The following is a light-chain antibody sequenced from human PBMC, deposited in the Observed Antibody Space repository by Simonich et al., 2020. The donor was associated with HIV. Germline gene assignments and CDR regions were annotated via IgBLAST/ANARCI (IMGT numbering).Light chain of an antibody. J-gene: IGKJ1*01. CDR2: KAS. V-gene: IGKV1-5*03. CDR3: QQYNSHFPT. Sequence: DIQMTQSPSTLSASVGDRVTITCRASQSINNWLAWYQQKPGKAPKLLIYKASSLKSGVPSTFSGSGSGTEFTLTISSLQPDDFATYYCQQYNSHFPTFGQGTKVEIK. CDR1: QSINNW.